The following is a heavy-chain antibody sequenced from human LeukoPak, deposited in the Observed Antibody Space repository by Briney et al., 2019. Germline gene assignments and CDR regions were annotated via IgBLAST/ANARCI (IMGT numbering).Heavy chain of an antibody. D-gene: IGHD7-27*01. CDR2: ISCDGSNK. J-gene: IGHJ6*03. V-gene: IGHV3-30-3*01. CDR3: ARAPAPWAYYYYYMDV. Sequence: PGRSLRLSCAASGFTFSSYAMHWVRQAPGKGLEWVAVISCDGSNKYYADSVKGRFTISRDNSKNTLYLQMNSLRAEDTAVYYCARAPAPWAYYYYYMDVWGKGTTVTVSS. CDR1: GFTFSSYA.